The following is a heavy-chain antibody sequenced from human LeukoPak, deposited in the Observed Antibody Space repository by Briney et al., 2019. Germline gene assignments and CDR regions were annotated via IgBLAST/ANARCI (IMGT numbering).Heavy chain of an antibody. Sequence: PSETLSLTCTVSGGSISSYYWSWIRQPAGKGLEGIGRIYTSGSTNYNPSLKSRVTMSVDTSKNQFSLKLSSVTAADTAVYYCASAHSGYYYYYMDVWGKGTTITVSS. J-gene: IGHJ6*03. CDR3: ASAHSGYYYYYMDV. V-gene: IGHV4-4*07. CDR2: IYTSGST. CDR1: GGSISSYY. D-gene: IGHD3-10*01.